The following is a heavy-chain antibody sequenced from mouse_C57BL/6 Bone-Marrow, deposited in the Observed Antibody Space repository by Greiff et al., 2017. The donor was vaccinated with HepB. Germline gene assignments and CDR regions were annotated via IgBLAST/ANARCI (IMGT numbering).Heavy chain of an antibody. V-gene: IGHV1-59*01. CDR3: ARWGYSKGAWFAY. J-gene: IGHJ3*01. CDR2: IDPSDSYT. Sequence: QVQLQQPGAELVRPGTSVKLSCKASGYTFTSYWMHWVKQRPGQGLEWIGVIDPSDSYTNYNQKFKGKATLTVDTSSSTAYMKLSSLTSEDSAVYYCARWGYSKGAWFAYWGQGTLVTVSA. D-gene: IGHD2-5*01. CDR1: GYTFTSYW.